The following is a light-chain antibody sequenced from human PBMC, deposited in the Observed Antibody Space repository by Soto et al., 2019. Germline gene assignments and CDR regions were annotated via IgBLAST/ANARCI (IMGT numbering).Light chain of an antibody. V-gene: IGKV3-20*01. Sequence: SVLTQSPCTLSFAPGERSALSFRASQSVSSSYLAWYQQKPGQAPRLLIYGASSRATGIPDRFSGSGSGTDFTLTISRLEPEDFAVYYCQQYGSSPRTFGQGTKVDIK. J-gene: IGKJ1*01. CDR3: QQYGSSPRT. CDR2: GAS. CDR1: QSVSSSY.